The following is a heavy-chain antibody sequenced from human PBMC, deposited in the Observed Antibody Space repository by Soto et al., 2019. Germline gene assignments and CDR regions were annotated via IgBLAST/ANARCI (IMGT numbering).Heavy chain of an antibody. CDR3: ARARRRTMVRGVSNWFDP. CDR2: INHSGST. V-gene: IGHV4-34*01. J-gene: IGHJ5*02. D-gene: IGHD3-10*01. Sequence: SSETLSLTCAVYGGSFSGYYWSWIRQPPGKGLEWIGEINHSGSTNYNPSLKSRVTISVDTSKNQFSLKLSSVTAADTAVYYCARARRRTMVRGVSNWFDPWGQGTLVTVSS. CDR1: GGSFSGYY.